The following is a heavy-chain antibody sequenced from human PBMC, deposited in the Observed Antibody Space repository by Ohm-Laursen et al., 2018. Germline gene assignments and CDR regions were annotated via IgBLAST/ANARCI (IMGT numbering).Heavy chain of an antibody. J-gene: IGHJ3*02. Sequence: GSLRLSCAASGFTFSSYGMHWIRQAPGKGLEWASYISSSGSTIYYADSVKGRFTISRDNAKNSLYLQMNNLRAEDTAVYYCARDGGSYQDDVFDIWGQGTMVTVSS. CDR3: ARDGGSYQDDVFDI. CDR2: ISSSGSTI. CDR1: GFTFSSYG. D-gene: IGHD3-16*01. V-gene: IGHV3-48*01.